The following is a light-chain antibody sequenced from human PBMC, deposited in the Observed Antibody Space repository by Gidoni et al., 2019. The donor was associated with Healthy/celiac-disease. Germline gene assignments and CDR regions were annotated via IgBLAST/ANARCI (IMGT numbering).Light chain of an antibody. CDR2: DAS. J-gene: IGKJ4*01. CDR3: QQYNSYSST. Sequence: DIQMPPSPSTLSASVGDRVTITCRASQSISSWLAWYQQKPGKAPKLLIYDASSLESGVPSRFSGSGSGTEFTLTISSLQPDDFATYYCQQYNSYSSTFGGGTKVEIK. CDR1: QSISSW. V-gene: IGKV1-5*01.